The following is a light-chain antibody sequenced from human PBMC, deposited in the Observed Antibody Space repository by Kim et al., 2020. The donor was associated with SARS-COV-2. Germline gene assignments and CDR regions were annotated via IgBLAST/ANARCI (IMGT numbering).Light chain of an antibody. V-gene: IGKV3-20*01. CDR1: QSVSSNY. Sequence: DIVLTQSPGTLSFSPGERATVSCRASQSVSSNYLAWYQQKPGQAPRLLIYGASSRATGIPDRFSGSGSETDFILTISRLDPEDFAVYYCQHYGTSPLTFGGGTKVDIK. J-gene: IGKJ4*01. CDR2: GAS. CDR3: QHYGTSPLT.